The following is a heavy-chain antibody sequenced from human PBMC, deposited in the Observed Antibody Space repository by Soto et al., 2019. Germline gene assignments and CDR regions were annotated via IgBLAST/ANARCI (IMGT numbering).Heavy chain of an antibody. CDR3: ARDDPKVRFLFRD. D-gene: IGHD3-3*01. CDR1: GFTVSSNY. J-gene: IGHJ4*02. Sequence: EVQLVESGGGLIQPGGSLRLSCAASGFTVSSNYMSWVRQAPGKGLEWVSVIYSGGSTYYADSVKGRFTISRDNSKNTLYLQRNSLRAEDTAVYYCARDDPKVRFLFRDWGQGTLVTVSS. V-gene: IGHV3-53*01. CDR2: IYSGGST.